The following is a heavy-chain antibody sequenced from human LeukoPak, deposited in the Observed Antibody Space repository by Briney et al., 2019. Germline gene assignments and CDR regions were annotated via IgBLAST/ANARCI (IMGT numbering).Heavy chain of an antibody. CDR3: ARDSKSRALDY. CDR2: IWYDGSNK. Sequence: PGGSLRLSCAASGFTFSSYGMHCVRQAPGKGLEWVALIWYDGSNKYYADSVKGRFTISRDNSKNTLYLQMNSLRDEDTAVYYCARDSKSRALDYWGQGTLVTVSS. CDR1: GFTFSSYG. D-gene: IGHD2/OR15-2a*01. V-gene: IGHV3-33*01. J-gene: IGHJ4*02.